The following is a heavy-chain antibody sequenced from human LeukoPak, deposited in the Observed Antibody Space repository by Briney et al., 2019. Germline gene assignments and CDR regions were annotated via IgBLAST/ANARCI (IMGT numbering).Heavy chain of an antibody. V-gene: IGHV1-18*01. CDR1: GYTFTSYG. D-gene: IGHD2-15*01. Sequence: ASVKVSCTASGYTFTSYGISWVRQAPGQGLEWMGWISAYNGNTNYAQKLQGRVTMTTDTSTSTAYMELRSLRSDDTAVYYCARDGFCSGGSCYSTSYYYYGMDVWGQGTTVTVSS. CDR3: ARDGFCSGGSCYSTSYYYYGMDV. J-gene: IGHJ6*02. CDR2: ISAYNGNT.